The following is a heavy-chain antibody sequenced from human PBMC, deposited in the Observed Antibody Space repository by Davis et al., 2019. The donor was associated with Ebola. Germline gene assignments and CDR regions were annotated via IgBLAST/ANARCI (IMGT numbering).Heavy chain of an antibody. J-gene: IGHJ4*02. CDR3: ARERYYYDSSGYYPV. CDR1: GFTFSSYA. CDR2: ISSSGSTI. Sequence: GGSLRLSCAASGFTFSSYAMSRVRQAPGKGLEWVSYISSSGSTIYYADSVKGRFTISRDNAKNSLYLQMNSLRAEDTAVYYCARERYYYDSSGYYPVWGQGTLVTVSS. D-gene: IGHD3-22*01. V-gene: IGHV3-48*04.